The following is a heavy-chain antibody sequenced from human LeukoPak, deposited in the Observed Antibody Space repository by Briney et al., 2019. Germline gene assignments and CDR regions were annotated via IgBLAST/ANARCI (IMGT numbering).Heavy chain of an antibody. Sequence: GESLKISCKGSGYSFTGYWIGWVRQMPGKGLEWMGIIYPGDSDTRYSPSFQGQVTISADKSISTAYLQWSSLKASDTAMYYCARRGVTMVRGVISKPFDYWGQGTLVTVSS. J-gene: IGHJ4*02. CDR2: IYPGDSDT. D-gene: IGHD3-10*01. CDR1: GYSFTGYW. V-gene: IGHV5-51*01. CDR3: ARRGVTMVRGVISKPFDY.